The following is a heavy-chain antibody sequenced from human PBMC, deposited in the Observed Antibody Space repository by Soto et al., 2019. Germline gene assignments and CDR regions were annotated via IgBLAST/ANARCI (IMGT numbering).Heavy chain of an antibody. CDR2: ISSSSSTI. CDR1: GFTFSSYS. V-gene: IGHV3-48*01. Sequence: GGSLRLSCAASGFTFSSYSMNWVRQAPGKGLEWVSYISSSSSTIYYADSVKGRFTISRDNAKNSLYLQMNSLRAEDTAVYYCARAAIVVVPAAMPLDYYYMDVWGKGTTVTVSS. D-gene: IGHD2-2*01. CDR3: ARAAIVVVPAAMPLDYYYMDV. J-gene: IGHJ6*03.